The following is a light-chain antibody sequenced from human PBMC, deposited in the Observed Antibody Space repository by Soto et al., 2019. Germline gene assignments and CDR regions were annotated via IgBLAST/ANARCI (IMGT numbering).Light chain of an antibody. CDR1: QAIRND. Sequence: DIQMTQSPSSLSASVGDRVTITCRASQAIRNDLAWYQQKPGRAPKRLIYGSSSLQSGVPSRFGGSGSGTEFTLTISSLQPEDFGTYYCLQHNLFPRTFGQGTKVDIK. CDR3: LQHNLFPRT. V-gene: IGKV1-17*01. CDR2: GSS. J-gene: IGKJ1*01.